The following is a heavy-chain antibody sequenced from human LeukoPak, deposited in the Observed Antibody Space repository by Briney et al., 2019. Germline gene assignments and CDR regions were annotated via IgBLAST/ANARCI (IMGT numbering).Heavy chain of an antibody. D-gene: IGHD3-16*01. CDR2: ISSSSSYI. J-gene: IGHJ4*02. V-gene: IGHV3-21*01. CDR3: ARDPSLGGGAI. Sequence: GGSLRLSCAASGFTFSSYSMNWVRQAPGKGLEWVSSISSSSSYIYYADSVKGRLTISRDNAKNSLYLQMNSLRAEDTAVYYCARDPSLGGGAIWGQGTLVTVSS. CDR1: GFTFSSYS.